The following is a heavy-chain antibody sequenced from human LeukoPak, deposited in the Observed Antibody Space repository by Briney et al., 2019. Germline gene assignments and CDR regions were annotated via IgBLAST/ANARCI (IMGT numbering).Heavy chain of an antibody. CDR2: IYTSEST. J-gene: IGHJ4*02. V-gene: IGHV4-61*02. D-gene: IGHD3-10*01. CDR1: GGSISSSNYY. Sequence: SETLSLSCSVSGGSISSSNYYWSWIRQPAGKGLEWIGRIYTSESTNYNPSLKSRVTISVDTSRNQFSLKLSSVTAADTAVYYCARGLWFGDENPPYFDYWGQGILVTVSS. CDR3: ARGLWFGDENPPYFDY.